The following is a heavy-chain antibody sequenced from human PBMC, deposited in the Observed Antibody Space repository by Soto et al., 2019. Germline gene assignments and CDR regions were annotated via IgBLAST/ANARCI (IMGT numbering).Heavy chain of an antibody. CDR1: GYTFTSYF. CDR3: ARPAKEKCSSDYYYYMDI. CDR2: IGAYNGNT. Sequence: ASVKVSCKASGYTFTSYFISWVRQAPGQGLEWMGWIGAYNGNTNYAQKLQGRVTMTTDTSTSTAYMELRSLRSDDTAVYYCARPAKEKCSSDYYYYMDIWGKGTTVTASS. D-gene: IGHD6-19*01. J-gene: IGHJ6*03. V-gene: IGHV1-18*01.